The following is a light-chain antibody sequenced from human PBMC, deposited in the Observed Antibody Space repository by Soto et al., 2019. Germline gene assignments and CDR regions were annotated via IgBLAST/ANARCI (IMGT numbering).Light chain of an antibody. Sequence: EIVLTQSPDTLSLSPGEGATLSCRAVQSVTNSYLAWYQQKPGQAPRLLIYGASSRATGIPDRSSGSGSETDFTLTISRLEPEDFAVYYCQQYSSSPPITFGQGTRLEIK. J-gene: IGKJ5*01. CDR1: QSVTNSY. V-gene: IGKV3-20*01. CDR2: GAS. CDR3: QQYSSSPPIT.